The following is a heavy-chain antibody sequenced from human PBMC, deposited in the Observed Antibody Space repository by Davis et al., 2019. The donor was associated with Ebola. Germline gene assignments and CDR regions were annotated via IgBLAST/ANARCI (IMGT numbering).Heavy chain of an antibody. CDR3: ARETFLTS. CDR2: ISYDGSNK. Sequence: GESLKISCAASGFTFSSYAMHWVRQAPGKGLEWVAVISYDGSNKYYADSVKGRFTISRDNPKNTLYLQMNSLRAEDTAVYYCARETFLTSWGQGTLVTVSS. V-gene: IGHV3-30*04. CDR1: GFTFSSYA. J-gene: IGHJ4*02.